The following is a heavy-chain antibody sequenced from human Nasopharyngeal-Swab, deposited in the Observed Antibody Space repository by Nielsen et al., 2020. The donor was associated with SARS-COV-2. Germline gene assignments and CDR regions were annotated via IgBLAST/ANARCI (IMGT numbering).Heavy chain of an antibody. D-gene: IGHD4-17*01. CDR1: GGTFSSYA. CDR2: IIPIFGTA. Sequence: SVKVSCKASGGTFSSYAISWVRQAPGQGLEWMGGIIPIFGTANYAQKFQGRVTITADESTSTAYMELSSLRSEDTAVYCCARGSGDYDTRAPYYYYGMDVWGQGTTVTVSS. J-gene: IGHJ6*02. V-gene: IGHV1-69*13. CDR3: ARGSGDYDTRAPYYYYGMDV.